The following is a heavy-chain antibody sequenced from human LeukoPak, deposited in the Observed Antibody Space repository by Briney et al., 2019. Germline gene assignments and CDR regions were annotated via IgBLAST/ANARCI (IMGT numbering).Heavy chain of an antibody. D-gene: IGHD6-6*01. Sequence: GGSLRLSCAASGFASSSYWMHWVRQAPGKGLVWVSRINSDGSSTSYAASVRGRFSISRDNAKNTLYLQMNSLRAEDTAVYYCARGLSGYASSLGYWGQGTLVTVSA. J-gene: IGHJ4*02. CDR3: ARGLSGYASSLGY. V-gene: IGHV3-74*01. CDR1: GFASSSYW. CDR2: INSDGSST.